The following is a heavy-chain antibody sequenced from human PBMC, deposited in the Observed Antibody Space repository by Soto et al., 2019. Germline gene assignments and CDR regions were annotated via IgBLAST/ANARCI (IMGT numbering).Heavy chain of an antibody. CDR2: ITHDGSSQ. J-gene: IGHJ4*02. CDR1: GFTFRTYG. D-gene: IGHD6-19*01. Sequence: VHLVESGGGVVPPGGSLRLSCAASGFTFRTYGMSWVRQAPAMGLEWVSVITHDGSSQYYADSVQGRFIISRDNSRNTLSLQMDSLRPEDTAVYFCAKDVTQWLAHFDSWGQGALFTVS. CDR3: AKDVTQWLAHFDS. V-gene: IGHV3-30*18.